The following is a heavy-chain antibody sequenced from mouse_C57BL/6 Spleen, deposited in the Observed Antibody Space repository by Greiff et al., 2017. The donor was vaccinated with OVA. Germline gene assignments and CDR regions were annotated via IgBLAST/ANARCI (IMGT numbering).Heavy chain of an antibody. J-gene: IGHJ3*01. CDR3: AREGYYGYDWFAY. CDR1: GFTFSSYA. Sequence: EVQLQESGGGLVKPGGSLKLSCAASGFTFSSYAMSWVRQTPEKRLEWVATISDGGSYTYYPDNVKGRFTISRDNAKNNLYLQMSHLKSEDTAMYYCAREGYYGYDWFAYWGQGTLVTVSA. V-gene: IGHV5-4*01. D-gene: IGHD2-2*01. CDR2: ISDGGSYT.